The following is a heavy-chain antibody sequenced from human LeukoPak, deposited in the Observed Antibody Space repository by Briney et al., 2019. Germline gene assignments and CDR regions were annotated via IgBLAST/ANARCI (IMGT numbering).Heavy chain of an antibody. Sequence: GGSLRLSCATSGFTFSNAWMNWVRQAPGKGLEWVGRIRSNSDGGTIDYAAPVKGRFTLSRDDSKNTLYLQMNSLKTEDTAVYYCTTPRGDMIVDNDGFDYWGQGTLVTVSS. CDR3: TTPRGDMIVDNDGFDY. V-gene: IGHV3-15*07. CDR2: IRSNSDGGTI. J-gene: IGHJ4*02. D-gene: IGHD3-22*01. CDR1: GFTFSNAW.